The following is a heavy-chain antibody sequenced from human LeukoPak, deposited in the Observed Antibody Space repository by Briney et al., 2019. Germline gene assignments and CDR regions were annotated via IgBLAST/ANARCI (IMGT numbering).Heavy chain of an antibody. J-gene: IGHJ5*02. CDR2: IDPSDSYT. Sequence: GESLRISCKGSGYSFTSYWISWVRQMPGKGLEWMGRIDPSDSYTNYSPSFQGHVTISADKSISTAYLQWSSLKASDTAMYYCARHVHGFGTLGPWFDPWGQGTLVTDSS. D-gene: IGHD3-10*01. CDR1: GYSFTSYW. CDR3: ARHVHGFGTLGPWFDP. V-gene: IGHV5-10-1*01.